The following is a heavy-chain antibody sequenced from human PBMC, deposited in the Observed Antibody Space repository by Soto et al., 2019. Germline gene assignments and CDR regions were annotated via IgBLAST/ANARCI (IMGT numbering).Heavy chain of an antibody. CDR3: AKDLGGRQQLVFDY. V-gene: IGHV3-30*18. CDR2: ISYDGSNK. D-gene: IGHD6-13*01. Sequence: GGSLRLSCAASGFTFSSYGMHWVRQAPGKGLEWVAVISYDGSNKYYADSVKGRFTISRDNSKNTLYLQMNSLRAEDTAVYYCAKDLGGRQQLVFDYWGQGTLVTVSS. J-gene: IGHJ4*02. CDR1: GFTFSSYG.